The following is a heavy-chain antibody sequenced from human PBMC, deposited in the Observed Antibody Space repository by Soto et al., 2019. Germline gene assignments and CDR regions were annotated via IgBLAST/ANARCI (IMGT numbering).Heavy chain of an antibody. Sequence: SETLSLTCVVYGGSFSGHFWSWIRQPPGKGLEWIGEINHSGSTNYNPSLQSRVTISVDTSKNQFSLKLSSVTAADTAVYYCAGWAVGIMVFGVPKDSWGQGTLVTVSS. D-gene: IGHD3-3*01. J-gene: IGHJ4*02. CDR3: AGWAVGIMVFGVPKDS. CDR1: GGSFSGHF. CDR2: INHSGST. V-gene: IGHV4-34*01.